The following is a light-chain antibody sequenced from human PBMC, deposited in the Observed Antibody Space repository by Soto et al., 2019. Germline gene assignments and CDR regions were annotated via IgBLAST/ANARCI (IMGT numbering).Light chain of an antibody. V-gene: IGKV3-20*01. CDR2: DAS. J-gene: IGKJ2*01. CDR1: QSVRDNY. Sequence: ELVLTQSPGTLSLSPGERATLSCRASQSVRDNYLAWYQQRPGQAPRLLMYDASSRPGGIPDKFSGSGSGTDFTLTISRLQPEDSAVYYCQQYGSSPYTFGQGTKLEIK. CDR3: QQYGSSPYT.